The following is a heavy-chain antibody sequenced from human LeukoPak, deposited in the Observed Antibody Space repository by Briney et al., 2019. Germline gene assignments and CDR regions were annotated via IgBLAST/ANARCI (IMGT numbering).Heavy chain of an antibody. D-gene: IGHD2-15*01. CDR1: GFTFSSYS. CDR3: AREVGGSCYSGGC. V-gene: IGHV3-21*01. CDR2: ISSSSSYI. J-gene: IGHJ4*02. Sequence: TGGSLRLSCAASGFTFSSYSMNWVRQAPGKGLEWVSSISSSSSYIYSADSVQGRFTISGDNAKNSLYLQMNSLRAEDTAVYYCAREVGGSCYSGGCWGQGTLVTVSS.